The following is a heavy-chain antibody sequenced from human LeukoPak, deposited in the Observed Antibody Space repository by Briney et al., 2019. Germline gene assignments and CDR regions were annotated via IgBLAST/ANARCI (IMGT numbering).Heavy chain of an antibody. D-gene: IGHD3-10*01. CDR2: IESDGST. V-gene: IGHV3-74*01. CDR3: ARAVTYFYGSVTYDWFDP. J-gene: IGHJ5*02. Sequence: GGSLRLTCAASGFTFSSYWMHWVRQTPGKGLMWVSRIESDGSTIYADSVKDRFTISRDNGKNTVYLQMNSLRVDDTAMYYCARAVTYFYGSVTYDWFDPWGQGTLVTVSS. CDR1: GFTFSSYW.